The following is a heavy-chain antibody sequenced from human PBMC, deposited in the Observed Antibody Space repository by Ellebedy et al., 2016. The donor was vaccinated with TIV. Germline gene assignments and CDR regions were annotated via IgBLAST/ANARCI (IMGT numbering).Heavy chain of an antibody. V-gene: IGHV3-7*01. CDR1: GFTFSNYW. J-gene: IGHJ6*02. CDR2: IKQDGSEE. Sequence: GESLKISCAASGFTFSNYWMTWARQAPGKGLEWVANIKQDGSEESYVEYVKGRFTVSRDNAKNSLCLQMNSLRAEDTAVYYCARDAVGYCSGGSCYRYYYYGMDVWGQGTTVTVSS. CDR3: ARDAVGYCSGGSCYRYYYYGMDV. D-gene: IGHD2-15*01.